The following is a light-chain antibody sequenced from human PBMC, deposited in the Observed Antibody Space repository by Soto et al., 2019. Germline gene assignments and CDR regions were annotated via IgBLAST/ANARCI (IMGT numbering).Light chain of an antibody. V-gene: IGKV3-15*01. J-gene: IGKJ1*01. CDR2: GAS. CDR1: QNLTSS. Sequence: VMTQSPATLSVSPGERATLSCRASQNLTSSLAWYQQKPGQAPRLLIYGASNIATGIPARFSGSGSGTEFTLTISSLQSEDFAAYFCQQYNIWPQTFGQGTKVEIK. CDR3: QQYNIWPQT.